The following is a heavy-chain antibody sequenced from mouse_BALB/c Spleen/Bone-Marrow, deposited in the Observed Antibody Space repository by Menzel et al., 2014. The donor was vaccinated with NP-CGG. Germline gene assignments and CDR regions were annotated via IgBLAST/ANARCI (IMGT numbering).Heavy chain of an antibody. Sequence: EVKVVESGGGLVKSGGSLKLSCAASGLTFSNYGMSWVRQTPEKRLEWVATISGGGSYTFYSDSVKGRFTISRDNAKNNLYVQLSSLRSEDTAVYYCARHAYYDQTEVSFVYWGQGTLVTVSA. V-gene: IGHV5-9-2*01. D-gene: IGHD2-4*01. CDR1: GLTFSNYG. J-gene: IGHJ3*01. CDR3: ARHAYYDQTEVSFVY. CDR2: ISGGGSYT.